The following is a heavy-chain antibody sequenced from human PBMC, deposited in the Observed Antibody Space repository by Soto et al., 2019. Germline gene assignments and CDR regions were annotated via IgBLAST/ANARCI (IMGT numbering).Heavy chain of an antibody. CDR3: ASLNFDILTGYYAFDL. D-gene: IGHD3-9*01. CDR2: IYHSGST. V-gene: IGHV4-30-2*01. CDR1: GGSISSGGDA. J-gene: IGHJ3*01. Sequence: SAALSRTCAVSGGSISSGGDAWSWNRQPPGKGLEWIGYIYHSGSTYYNPSLKSRVTTSLDTSKNQFSLKLSSVTAADTAIYSCASLNFDILTGYYAFDLWGQGTMVTVSS.